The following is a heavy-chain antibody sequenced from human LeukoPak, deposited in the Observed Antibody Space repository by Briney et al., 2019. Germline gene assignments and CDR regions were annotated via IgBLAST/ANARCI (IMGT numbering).Heavy chain of an antibody. D-gene: IGHD1-26*01. Sequence: PSQTLSLTCNVSGASISSGTDYWSWIRQPAGKGLEWIGRIYTSGSTKYNPSLKSRVTISIDTSKNQFSLKLTSVTAADTAVYYCARESLGPPYYFDYWGLGTLVTVSP. CDR3: ARESLGPPYYFDY. CDR2: IYTSGST. V-gene: IGHV4-61*02. J-gene: IGHJ4*02. CDR1: GASISSGTDY.